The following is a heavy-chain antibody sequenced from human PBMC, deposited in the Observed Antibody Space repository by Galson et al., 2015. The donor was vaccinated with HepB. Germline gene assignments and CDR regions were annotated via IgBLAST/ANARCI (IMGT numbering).Heavy chain of an antibody. CDR1: RYTFTRNG. D-gene: IGHD3-10*02. CDR3: ARDVRYAFEM. J-gene: IGHJ3*02. V-gene: IGHV1-18*01. Sequence: SVKVSCKASRYTFTRNGISWVRQAPGQGLEWMGWISTNSGNTYYAQKFQDRLIMTTERSTSTAYMELRSLTSDDTAFYYCARDVRYAFEMWGQGTMVTVS. CDR2: ISTNSGNT.